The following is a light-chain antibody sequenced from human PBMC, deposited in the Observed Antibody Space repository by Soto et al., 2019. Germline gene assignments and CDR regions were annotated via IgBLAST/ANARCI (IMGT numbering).Light chain of an antibody. J-gene: IGKJ4*01. CDR2: DVS. Sequence: DVVMTQSPVSLPVTLGQPASISCRSSQSLVYIDGHTYLHWFHQRPGQSPRRLIYDVSNRDSGVPDRFSGSGSGTDFTLKISRVEAEDVRLYYCMQGTRWPLTCRGGTKVEIK. V-gene: IGKV2-30*01. CDR1: QSLVYIDGHTY. CDR3: MQGTRWPLT.